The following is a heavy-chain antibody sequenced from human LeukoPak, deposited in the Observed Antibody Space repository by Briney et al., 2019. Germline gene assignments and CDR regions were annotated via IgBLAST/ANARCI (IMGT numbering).Heavy chain of an antibody. CDR3: AKMVRGFYTISYYFDY. J-gene: IGHJ4*02. V-gene: IGHV3-23*01. CDR1: GFTLSSKY. CDR2: ISGSGAGT. Sequence: PGGPRRSSGAASGFTLSSKYMTGVRQARGKGLAWGSGISGSGAGTYYADPVKGRFTISRDNSKNTLYLQMNSVRAEDTAVYYCAKMVRGFYTISYYFDYWGQGTLVTVSS. D-gene: IGHD3-10*01.